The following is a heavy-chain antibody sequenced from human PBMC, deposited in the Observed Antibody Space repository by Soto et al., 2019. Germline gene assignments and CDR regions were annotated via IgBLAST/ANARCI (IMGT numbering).Heavy chain of an antibody. D-gene: IGHD6-19*01. V-gene: IGHV3-15*07. CDR1: GFTFSNAW. Sequence: EVQLVEYGGGLVEPGGSLRLSCAASGFTFSNAWMNWVRQAPGKGLEWVGRIKDKTEGETTDYGAPVKGRFTISRDDSKNTLYLQMSSLKTEDTAVYSCTTWAGSIGWYPLDNWGQVTLVTVSS. CDR3: TTWAGSIGWYPLDN. J-gene: IGHJ4*02. CDR2: IKDKTEGETT.